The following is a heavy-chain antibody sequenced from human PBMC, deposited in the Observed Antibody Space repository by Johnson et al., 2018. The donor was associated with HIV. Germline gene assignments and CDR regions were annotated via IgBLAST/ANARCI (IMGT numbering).Heavy chain of an antibody. V-gene: IGHV3-9*01. CDR1: GFTFDDYA. CDR3: AVWGCSSTSCYGEGAFDM. Sequence: VQLVESGGGLVQPGRSLRLSCAASGFTFDDYAMHWVRQAPGKGLEWVSGISWIGGTIAYADPVKGGFPFSRDNAKTSLYLQMNSLEAEDTALYYCAVWGCSSTSCYGEGAFDMWGQGTMVTVSS. CDR2: ISWIGGTI. D-gene: IGHD2-2*01. J-gene: IGHJ3*02.